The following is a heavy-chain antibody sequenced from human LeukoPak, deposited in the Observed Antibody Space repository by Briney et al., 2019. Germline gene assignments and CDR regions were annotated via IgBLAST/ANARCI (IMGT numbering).Heavy chain of an antibody. D-gene: IGHD1-26*01. CDR2: IFYRETP. J-gene: IGHJ5*02. CDR1: GDSISSFY. V-gene: IGHV4-59*12. CDR3: SRESGPYCPFGH. Sequence: PSETLSLTCAVSGDSISSFYWSWLRQPPGKGLEWIAYIFYRETPSYNPSLRSRVTISIDTSQNQFSLRLSSVTAADTAVYYCSRESGPYCPFGHWGQGTLVAVTS.